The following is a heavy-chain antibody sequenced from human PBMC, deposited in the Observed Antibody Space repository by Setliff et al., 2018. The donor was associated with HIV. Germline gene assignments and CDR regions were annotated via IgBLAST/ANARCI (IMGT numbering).Heavy chain of an antibody. CDR2: IHPGDSET. CDR3: ASLQPDPVDA. J-gene: IGHJ6*02. V-gene: IGHV5-51*01. Sequence: GESLKISCKGSGSSFTSHWIGWVRQMPGKGLEWMGIIHPGDSETRYSPSFQGQVIISADKSINTAYLQWSSLKASDTAMYYCASLQPDPVDAWGQGTTVTVSS. CDR1: GSSFTSHW.